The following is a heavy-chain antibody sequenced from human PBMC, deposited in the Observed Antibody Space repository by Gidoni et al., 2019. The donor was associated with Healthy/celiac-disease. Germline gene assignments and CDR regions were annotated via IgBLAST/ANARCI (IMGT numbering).Heavy chain of an antibody. CDR1: GFTFSSYG. D-gene: IGHD3-22*01. CDR2: IWYDGSNK. CDR3: ARDWTYYYDSSGYYNYYYGMDV. J-gene: IGHJ6*02. Sequence: QVQLVESGGGVVQPGRSLRLSCAASGFTFSSYGMHWVRQAPGKGLEWVAVIWYDGSNKYYADSVKGRFTISRDNSKNTLYLQMNSLRAEDTAVYYCARDWTYYYDSSGYYNYYYGMDVWGQGTTVTVSS. V-gene: IGHV3-33*01.